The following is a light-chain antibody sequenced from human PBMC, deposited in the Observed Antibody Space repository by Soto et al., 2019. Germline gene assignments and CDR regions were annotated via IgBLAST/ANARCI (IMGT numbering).Light chain of an antibody. J-gene: IGKJ5*01. CDR1: QNIDNW. V-gene: IGKV1-12*01. CDR3: QQCHSFPIT. CDR2: SAS. Sequence: DIQMTQTPSSVSATGGDRVTITCRASQNIDNWLACYQQKPGKAPHLLIYSASTLQSGVPSRFSGSGSGTDFTLTINSLQPEDFGTYYCQQCHSFPITFGQGPRLEI.